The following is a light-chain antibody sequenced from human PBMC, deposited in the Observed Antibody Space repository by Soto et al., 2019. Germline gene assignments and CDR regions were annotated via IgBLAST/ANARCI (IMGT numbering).Light chain of an antibody. CDR3: QQYDRPPTRT. Sequence: EIVLTQSPGTLSLSPGEGTTLSCRASQSVSNNYLACYQQTRGQAPSLLIYAASSAATDLPDRFSGSWSGADFPLTISRLDPEVSAVYYCQQYDRPPTRTFGQGTKVDIK. CDR2: AAS. V-gene: IGKV3-20*01. CDR1: QSVSNNY. J-gene: IGKJ1*01.